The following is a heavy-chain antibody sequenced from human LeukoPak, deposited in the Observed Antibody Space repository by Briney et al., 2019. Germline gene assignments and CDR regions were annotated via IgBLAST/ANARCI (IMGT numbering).Heavy chain of an antibody. CDR3: ARAQFVSRTIRFFYGMDV. J-gene: IGHJ6*02. CDR2: ISSNGGSI. Sequence: GGSLRLSCAASGFTFSSYAMHWVRQAPGKGLEYVSAISSNGGSIYYANSVKGRFTISRDNSKNTLYLQMGSLRAEDMAVYYCARAQFVSRTIRFFYGMDVWGQGTTVTVSS. V-gene: IGHV3-64*01. D-gene: IGHD3-3*01. CDR1: GFTFSSYA.